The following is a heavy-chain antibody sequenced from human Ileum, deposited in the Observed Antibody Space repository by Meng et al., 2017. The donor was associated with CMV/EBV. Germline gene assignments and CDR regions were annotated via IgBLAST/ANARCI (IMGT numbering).Heavy chain of an antibody. CDR1: GGSISSNNW. V-gene: IGHV4-4*02. J-gene: IGHJ4*02. Sequence: LTCAVSGGSISSNNWWSWVRQPPGRGPEWIGEIRHSGSSNYNPSLKSRVTISIDKSKNQFSLKLSSMTAADTAIYYCAREGVGATGDYWGQGTLVTVSS. D-gene: IGHD1-26*01. CDR3: AREGVGATGDY. CDR2: IRHSGSS.